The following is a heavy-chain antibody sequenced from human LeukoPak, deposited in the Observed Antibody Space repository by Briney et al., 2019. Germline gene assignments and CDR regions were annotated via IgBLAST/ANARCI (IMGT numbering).Heavy chain of an antibody. CDR3: AKAASSSSSYYFEY. Sequence: GGSLRLSCTASGFTFSSYAVNWVRQAPGKSLEWVSPIRGSGDGTYYAESVKGRFTVSRDNSKNTLYLQMNSLRAEDTAVYYCAKAASSSSSYYFEYWGQGTLVTVSS. CDR1: GFTFSSYA. V-gene: IGHV3-23*01. D-gene: IGHD6-13*01. CDR2: IRGSGDGT. J-gene: IGHJ4*02.